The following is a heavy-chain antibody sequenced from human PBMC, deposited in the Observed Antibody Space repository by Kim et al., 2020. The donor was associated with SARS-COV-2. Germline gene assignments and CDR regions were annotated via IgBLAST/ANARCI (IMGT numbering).Heavy chain of an antibody. CDR2: ISYDGSNK. J-gene: IGHJ6*02. CDR3: AKAHWKNYYYYGMDV. D-gene: IGHD1-1*01. CDR1: GFTFSSYG. V-gene: IGHV3-30*18. Sequence: GGSLRLSCAASGFTFSSYGMHWVRQAPGKGLEWVAVISYDGSNKYYADSVKGRFTISRDNSKNTLYLQMNSLRAEDTAVYYCAKAHWKNYYYYGMDVWGQGTTVTVSS.